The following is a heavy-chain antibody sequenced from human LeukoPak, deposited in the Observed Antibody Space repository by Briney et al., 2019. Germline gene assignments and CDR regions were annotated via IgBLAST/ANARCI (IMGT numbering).Heavy chain of an antibody. D-gene: IGHD3-10*01. CDR3: AKASTFGELNRPFDY. J-gene: IGHJ4*02. CDR2: IFSVGTT. CDR1: GVTVSGHY. V-gene: IGHV3-66*01. Sequence: GGSLRLSCAVSGVTVSGHYMSWVRQAPGKGLEWVSVIFSVGTTFYADSVKGRFTVSRDTSKNTVYLQMDSLRVEDTAVYYCAKASTFGELNRPFDYWGQGTLVTVSS.